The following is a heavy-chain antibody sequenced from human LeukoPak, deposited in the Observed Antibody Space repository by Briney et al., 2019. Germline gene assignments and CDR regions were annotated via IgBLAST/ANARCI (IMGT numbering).Heavy chain of an antibody. CDR1: GYTFTGFY. Sequence: ASVKVSCKASGYTFTGFYLHWVRQAPGQGLEWMGWINPSIGATYYAQNFQGRVTMTRDTSINTAYMELNILKSDDTAVYYCARVKRLLPEYEYWGQGTLVTVSS. CDR3: ARVKRLLPEYEY. CDR2: INPSIGAT. D-gene: IGHD2-15*01. J-gene: IGHJ4*02. V-gene: IGHV1-2*02.